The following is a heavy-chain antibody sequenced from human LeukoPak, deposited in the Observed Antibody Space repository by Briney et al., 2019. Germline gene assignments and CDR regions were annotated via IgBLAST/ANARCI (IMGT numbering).Heavy chain of an antibody. Sequence: EASVKVSCKASGYTFTGYYMHWVRQAPGQGLEWMGWINPNSGGTNYAQKFQGRVTMTRDTSISTAYMELSRLRSDDTAVYYCARVLDTAMVGLDYWGQGTLVTVSS. CDR1: GYTFTGYY. CDR3: ARVLDTAMVGLDY. V-gene: IGHV1-2*02. J-gene: IGHJ4*02. CDR2: INPNSGGT. D-gene: IGHD5-18*01.